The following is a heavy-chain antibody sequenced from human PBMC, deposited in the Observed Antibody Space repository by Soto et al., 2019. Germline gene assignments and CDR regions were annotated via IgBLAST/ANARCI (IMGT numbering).Heavy chain of an antibody. Sequence: QVQLQESGPGLVKPSETLSLTCTVSGGSISSYYWSWIRQPPGKGLEWIGYIYYSGSTNYNPSLKSRVTISVDTSKNQFALKLSAVTAADTAVYYCARGIAVAGTRPDYFDYWGQGTLVTVSS. D-gene: IGHD6-19*01. J-gene: IGHJ4*02. V-gene: IGHV4-59*01. CDR3: ARGIAVAGTRPDYFDY. CDR2: IYYSGST. CDR1: GGSISSYY.